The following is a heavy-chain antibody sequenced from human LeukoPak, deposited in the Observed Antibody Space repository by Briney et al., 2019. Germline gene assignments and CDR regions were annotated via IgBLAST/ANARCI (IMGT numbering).Heavy chain of an antibody. Sequence: GGSLRLSFAASGFTFSDYYMSWIRQAPGKGLEWVSYISSSGSTIYYADSVKGRFTISRDNAKNSLYLQMNSLRAEDTAVYYCARFSTDTYYDFWSGYYFDYWGQGTLVTVSS. V-gene: IGHV3-11*04. CDR1: GFTFSDYY. CDR2: ISSSGSTI. J-gene: IGHJ4*02. CDR3: ARFSTDTYYDFWSGYYFDY. D-gene: IGHD3-3*01.